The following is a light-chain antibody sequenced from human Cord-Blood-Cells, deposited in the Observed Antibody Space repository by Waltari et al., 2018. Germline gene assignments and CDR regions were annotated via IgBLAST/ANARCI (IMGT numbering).Light chain of an antibody. V-gene: IGKV2-28*01. J-gene: IGKJ4*01. CDR2: LGS. CDR3: MQALQTPLT. Sequence: DIVMTQSPLSLPVTPGEPASISCRSSQSLLHSNGYNYLDWYLQKPGQSPQLLIYLGSNQASGVPDRFSGSGSGTYFTLKISRVEAVDVGVYYCMQALQTPLTFGGGTKVEIK. CDR1: QSLLHSNGYNY.